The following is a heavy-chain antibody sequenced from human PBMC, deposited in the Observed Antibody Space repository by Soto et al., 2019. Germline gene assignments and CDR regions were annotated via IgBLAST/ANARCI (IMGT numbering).Heavy chain of an antibody. D-gene: IGHD2-15*01. CDR1: GYTFTSYG. Sequence: QVQLVQSGAEVKKPGASLKISCKASGYTFTSYGISWVRQAPEQGHEWMGWISAYNGNTNYAQKLQGRVTMTTDRPTSTAYMELRSLRSDDAAVYYCARDLTGSRSGAFDIWGQGTMVTVSS. V-gene: IGHV1-18*01. J-gene: IGHJ3*02. CDR3: ARDLTGSRSGAFDI. CDR2: ISAYNGNT.